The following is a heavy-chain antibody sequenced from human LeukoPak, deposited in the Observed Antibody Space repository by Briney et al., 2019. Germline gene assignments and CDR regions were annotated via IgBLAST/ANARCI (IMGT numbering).Heavy chain of an antibody. J-gene: IGHJ4*02. CDR2: IYYSGST. CDR1: GGSISSSSYY. Sequence: SETLSLTCTVSGGSISSSSYYWGWIRQPPGKGLEWIGSIYYSGSTYYNPSLKSRVTISVDTSKNRFSLKLSSVTAADTAVYYCARGARRDFWSGYDFADCWGQGTLVTVSS. D-gene: IGHD3-3*01. CDR3: ARGARRDFWSGYDFADC. V-gene: IGHV4-39*07.